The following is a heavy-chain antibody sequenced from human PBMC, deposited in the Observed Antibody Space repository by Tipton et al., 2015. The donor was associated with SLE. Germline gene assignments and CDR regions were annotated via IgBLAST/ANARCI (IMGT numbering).Heavy chain of an antibody. CDR3: ARDHLGEAFDI. CDR2: INHRGST. Sequence: TLSLTCAVYGGSFSGYYWSWIRQPPGKGLEWIGEINHRGSTNYNPSLKSRVTISVDTSKNQFSLKLSSVTAADTAVYYCARDHLGEAFDIWGQGTMVTVSS. CDR1: GGSFSGYY. D-gene: IGHD3-16*01. J-gene: IGHJ3*02. V-gene: IGHV4-34*01.